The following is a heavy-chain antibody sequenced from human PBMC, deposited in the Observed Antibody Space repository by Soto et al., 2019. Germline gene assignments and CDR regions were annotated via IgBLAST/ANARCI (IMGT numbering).Heavy chain of an antibody. D-gene: IGHD6-6*01. V-gene: IGHV4-39*07. CDR1: DGSIISRSCC. CDR3: ARTPAQLVSIYYMDV. Sequence: LQPLPLTWPVADGSIISRSCCRSSNSKPPGKGLEWIGRIYYSGSTNYNPSLKSRVTISVDTSKNQFSLKLSSVTAADTAVYYCARTPAQLVSIYYMDVWGKGTTVTVSS. J-gene: IGHJ6*03. CDR2: IYYSGST.